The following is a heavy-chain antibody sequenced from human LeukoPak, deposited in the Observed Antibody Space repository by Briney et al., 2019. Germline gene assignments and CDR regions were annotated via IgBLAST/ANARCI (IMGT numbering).Heavy chain of an antibody. CDR1: GXSISSSSYY. CDR3: ARQERDYGDANAFDI. CDR2: IYYSGST. Sequence: SETLSLTCTVSGXSISSSSYYWGWIRQPPGTGLEWIGSIYYSGSTYYNPSLKSRVTISVDTSKNQFSLKLSSVTAADTAVYYCARQERDYGDANAFDIWDQGIMVTVSS. J-gene: IGHJ3*02. V-gene: IGHV4-39*01. D-gene: IGHD4-17*01.